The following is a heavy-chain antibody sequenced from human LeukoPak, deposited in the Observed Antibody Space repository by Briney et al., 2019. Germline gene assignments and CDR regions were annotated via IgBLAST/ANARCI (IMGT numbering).Heavy chain of an antibody. V-gene: IGHV3-23*01. Sequence: LPGGSLRLSCAASGVTFSSYAMSWVRHAPREGLEWVSAISGSGGSTYYSDSVKGRFTISRDNSKNTLYLQMNSLRAEDTAVYYCAKDAPTVTTGWGQGTLVTVSS. CDR2: ISGSGGST. D-gene: IGHD4-17*01. J-gene: IGHJ4*02. CDR3: AKDAPTVTTG. CDR1: GVTFSSYA.